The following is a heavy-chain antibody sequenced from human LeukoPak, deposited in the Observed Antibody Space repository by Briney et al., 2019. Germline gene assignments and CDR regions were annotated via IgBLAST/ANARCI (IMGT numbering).Heavy chain of an antibody. CDR2: ISGSGGST. CDR1: GFSFSSYA. V-gene: IGHV3-23*01. D-gene: IGHD2-2*02. J-gene: IGHJ1*01. Sequence: GGSLRLSCAASGFSFSSYAMSWVRQAPGKGLEWVSAISGSGGSTYYADSVKGRFTISRDNSKNTLYLQMNSLRAEDTAVYYCAKIGVPAAIRGYFQHWGQGTLVTVSS. CDR3: AKIGVPAAIRGYFQH.